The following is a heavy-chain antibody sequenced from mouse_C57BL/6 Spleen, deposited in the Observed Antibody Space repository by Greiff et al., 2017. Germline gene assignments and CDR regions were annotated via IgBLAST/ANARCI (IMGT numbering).Heavy chain of an antibody. V-gene: IGHV3-8*01. CDR2: ISYSGST. CDR1: GYSITRDY. Sequence: EVKLQQSGPGLAKPSQTLSLTCSVTGYSITRDYWNWIRKFPGNKLEYMGYISYSGSTYYNPSLKSRISITRDTSKNQYYLQLNSVTTEDTATYYCAISSPHYYAMDYGGQGTSVTVSS. CDR3: AISSPHYYAMDY. D-gene: IGHD1-1*01. J-gene: IGHJ4*01.